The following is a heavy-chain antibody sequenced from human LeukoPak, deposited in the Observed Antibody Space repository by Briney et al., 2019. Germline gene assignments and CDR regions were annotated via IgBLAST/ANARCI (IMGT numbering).Heavy chain of an antibody. CDR2: LSGSGGST. CDR1: GFTFSSYA. V-gene: IGHV3-23*01. CDR3: AKGHSPFDY. J-gene: IGHJ4*02. D-gene: IGHD2-21*01. Sequence: GGSLRLSCAASGFTFSSYAMSWVRQTSGKGLEWVSALSGSGGSTYYADSVKGRFTISRDNSKNTLCQQMNSLRAEDTAVYYCAKGHSPFDYWGQGTLVTVSS.